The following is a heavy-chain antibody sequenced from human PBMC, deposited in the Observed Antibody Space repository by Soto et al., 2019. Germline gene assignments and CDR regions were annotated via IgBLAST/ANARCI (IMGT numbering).Heavy chain of an antibody. Sequence: GGSLRLSCAASGFTFSSYAMSWVLQAPGKGLEWVSAISGSGGSTYYADSVKGRFTISRDNSKNTLYLQMNSLRAEDTAVYYCAKRSYGGNSGAFDYWGQGTLVTVSS. CDR2: ISGSGGST. J-gene: IGHJ4*02. D-gene: IGHD4-17*01. CDR1: GFTFSSYA. CDR3: AKRSYGGNSGAFDY. V-gene: IGHV3-23*01.